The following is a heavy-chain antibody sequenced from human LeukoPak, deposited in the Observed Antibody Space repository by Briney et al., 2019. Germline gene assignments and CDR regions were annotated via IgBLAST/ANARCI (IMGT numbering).Heavy chain of an antibody. Sequence: PGGSLRLSCAASGFTFSSYSMNWVRQAPGKGLVWVSRFYSDGSRTNYADSVKGRFTISGDNAKNTQYLQMNRLRAEDTAVYYCARSGRGGAFDIWGQGTMVTVSS. D-gene: IGHD1-26*01. V-gene: IGHV3-74*01. J-gene: IGHJ3*02. CDR2: FYSDGSRT. CDR1: GFTFSSYS. CDR3: ARSGRGGAFDI.